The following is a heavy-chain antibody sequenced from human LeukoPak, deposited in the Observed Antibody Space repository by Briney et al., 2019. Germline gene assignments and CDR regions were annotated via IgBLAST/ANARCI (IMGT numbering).Heavy chain of an antibody. CDR2: IIPILGIA. J-gene: IGHJ4*02. D-gene: IGHD6-19*01. CDR1: GGTFSSYA. V-gene: IGHV1-69*04. Sequence: GSSVKVSCKASGGTFSSYAISWVRQAPGQGLEWMGRIIPILGIANYAQKLQGRVTMTTDTSTSTAYMELRSLRSDDTAVYYCARDRIAVAGFFDYWGQGTLVTVSS. CDR3: ARDRIAVAGFFDY.